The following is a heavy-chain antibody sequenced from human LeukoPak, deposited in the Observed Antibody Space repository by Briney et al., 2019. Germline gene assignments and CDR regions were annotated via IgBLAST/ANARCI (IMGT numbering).Heavy chain of an antibody. CDR2: IKSKTDGGTT. CDR1: GFTFSNAW. Sequence: KPGGSLRLSCAASGFTFSNAWMSWVRQAPGKGLEWVGRIKSKTDGGTTDYAAPVKGRFTISRDDSKNTLYLQMNSLKTEDTAVYYCTTWVYYGSGGDHWGQGTLVTVSS. CDR3: TTWVYYGSGGDH. D-gene: IGHD3-10*01. J-gene: IGHJ4*02. V-gene: IGHV3-15*01.